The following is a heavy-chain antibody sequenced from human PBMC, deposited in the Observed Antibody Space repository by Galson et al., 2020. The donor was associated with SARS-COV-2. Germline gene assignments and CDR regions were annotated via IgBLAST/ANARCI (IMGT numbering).Heavy chain of an antibody. V-gene: IGHV4-31*03. Sequence: ASETLSLTCTVSGGSISSGGYYWSWIRQHPEKGLEWIGYIYYSGSTYYNPSLKSRVTISVDTSKNQFSLKLSSVTAADTAVYYCAREAAVVTVSYPDYWGQGTLVTVSS. CDR1: GGSISSGGYY. D-gene: IGHD2-15*01. J-gene: IGHJ4*02. CDR3: AREAAVVTVSYPDY. CDR2: IYYSGST.